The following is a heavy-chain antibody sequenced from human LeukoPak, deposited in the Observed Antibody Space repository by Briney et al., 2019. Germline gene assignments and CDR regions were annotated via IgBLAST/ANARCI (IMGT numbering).Heavy chain of an antibody. Sequence: GRSLRLSCAASGFTFSSYSMNWVRQAPGKGLEWVSSISSSSSYIYYADSVKGRFTISRDNAKNSLYLQMNSLRAEDTAVYYCARDLGGGSYRYFDYWGQGTLVTVSS. CDR1: GFTFSSYS. D-gene: IGHD1-26*01. CDR2: ISSSSSYI. CDR3: ARDLGGGSYRYFDY. V-gene: IGHV3-21*01. J-gene: IGHJ4*02.